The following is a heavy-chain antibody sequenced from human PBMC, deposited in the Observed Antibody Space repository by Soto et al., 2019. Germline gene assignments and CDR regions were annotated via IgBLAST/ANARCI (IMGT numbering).Heavy chain of an antibody. Sequence: QVQLQQWGAGLLKPSETLSLTCAVYGGSFSGYYWSWIRQPPGKGLEWIGEINHSGSTNYNPSLRSRVTISVDTSKNRFSLKLSSVTAAGTAVYYWACQGRRSGYYARREYYAYGMDVWGQGTTVTVSS. CDR3: ACQGRRSGYYARREYYAYGMDV. CDR1: GGSFSGYY. CDR2: INHSGST. J-gene: IGHJ6*02. V-gene: IGHV4-34*01. D-gene: IGHD3-3*01.